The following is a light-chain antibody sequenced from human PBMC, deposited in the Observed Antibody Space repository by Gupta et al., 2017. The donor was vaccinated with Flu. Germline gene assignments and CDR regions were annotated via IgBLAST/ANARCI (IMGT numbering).Light chain of an antibody. CDR3: QSYDAYLSAVI. J-gene: IGLJ2*01. V-gene: IGLV1-40*01. Sequence: SYIGADHDVHWYQQLPHSAPKLLIFGNNNRPSGVPERFSGSRSDTSASLTITGLRPEDEADYYCQSYDAYLSAVIFGGVTKLTVL. CDR2: GNN. CDR1: SYIGADHD.